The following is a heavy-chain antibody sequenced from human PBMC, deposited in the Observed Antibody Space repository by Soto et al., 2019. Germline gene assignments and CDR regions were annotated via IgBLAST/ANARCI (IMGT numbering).Heavy chain of an antibody. CDR3: ARQGFGPLHGLVDV. Sequence: QVQLQESGPGLVKPSETLSLSCTVSGGSISSYYWSWFRQSPGKRMEWIGYVHHSWGSSYNPSLQSRVAISIDTSKRQFSLKVTYVTATDAAVYYCARQGFGPLHGLVDVWGQGTTVTVSS. CDR2: VHHSWGS. J-gene: IGHJ6*02. V-gene: IGHV4-59*08. D-gene: IGHD3-10*01. CDR1: GGSISSYY.